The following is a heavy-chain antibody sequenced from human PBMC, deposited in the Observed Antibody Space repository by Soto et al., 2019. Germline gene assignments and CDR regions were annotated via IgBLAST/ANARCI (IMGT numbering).Heavy chain of an antibody. Sequence: QVQLVQSGAEVKKPGASVKVSCKASGYTFTSYTMHWVRQAPGQRLEWMGWINAGNGNTKYSQKFQGRVSITRDTSASTAYMELSSLRSEDTALYYCAGGEVFFGYWVQGTLVTVSS. CDR3: AGGEVFFGY. CDR1: GYTFTSYT. D-gene: IGHD3-3*01. J-gene: IGHJ4*02. V-gene: IGHV1-3*01. CDR2: INAGNGNT.